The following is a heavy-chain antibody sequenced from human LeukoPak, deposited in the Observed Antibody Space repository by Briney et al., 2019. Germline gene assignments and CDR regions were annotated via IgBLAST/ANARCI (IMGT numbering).Heavy chain of an antibody. V-gene: IGHV3-11*05. CDR1: GFTFSGCY. D-gene: IGHD6-19*01. CDR3: ARDRGAVAATWFDY. Sequence: PGGSLRLSCAASGFTFSGCYMSWVRQAPGKGLEWVSCIGSSSTYTNYADSVKGRFTISRDNAKNSLYLQMDGLRAEDTAVYYCARDRGAVAATWFDYWGQGTLVTVSS. J-gene: IGHJ4*02. CDR2: IGSSSTYT.